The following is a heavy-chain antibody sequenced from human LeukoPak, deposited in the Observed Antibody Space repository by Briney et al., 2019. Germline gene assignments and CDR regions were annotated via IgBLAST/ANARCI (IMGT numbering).Heavy chain of an antibody. Sequence: PGGSLRLSCAASGFSFSTYLMSWVRQTPEKGLEFVANIDQGGSVRNYMDSLKGRCTISRDNAKKSLYLEINSLRADDTAVYYCARDPESSSFDLWGRGALVTVSS. CDR1: GFSFSTYL. J-gene: IGHJ4*02. D-gene: IGHD6-13*01. CDR3: ARDPESSSFDL. CDR2: IDQGGSVR. V-gene: IGHV3-7*01.